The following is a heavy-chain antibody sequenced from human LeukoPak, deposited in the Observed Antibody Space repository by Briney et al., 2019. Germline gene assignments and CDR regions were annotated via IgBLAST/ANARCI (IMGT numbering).Heavy chain of an antibody. V-gene: IGHV3-43*02. CDR2: ISGDGGST. CDR3: AKDIGDYLTTDV. D-gene: IGHD4-17*01. J-gene: IGHJ6*04. Sequence: GGSLRLSCAASGFTFDDYAMHWVRQAPGKGLEWVSLISGDGGSTYYADSVKGRFTISRDNSKNFLYLQMNSLRTEDTALYYCAKDIGDYLTTDVWGKGTTVTVSS. CDR1: GFTFDDYA.